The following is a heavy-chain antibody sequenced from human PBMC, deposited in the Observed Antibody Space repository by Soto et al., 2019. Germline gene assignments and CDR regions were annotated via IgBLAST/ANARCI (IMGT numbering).Heavy chain of an antibody. CDR2: INAGNGNT. CDR1: GYTFTRYG. D-gene: IGHD2-15*01. V-gene: IGHV1-3*01. CDR3: ARDLGGWPDY. Sequence: ASVKVSCKASGYTFTRYGISWVRQAPGQRLEWMGWINAGNGNTKYSQKFQGRVTITRDTSASTAYMELSSLRSEDTAVYYCARDLGGWPDYWGQGTLVTSPQ. J-gene: IGHJ4*02.